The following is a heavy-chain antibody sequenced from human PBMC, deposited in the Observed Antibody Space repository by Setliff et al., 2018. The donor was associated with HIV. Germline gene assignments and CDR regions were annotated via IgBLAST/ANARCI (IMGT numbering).Heavy chain of an antibody. Sequence: GASVKVSCKASGYTFTGYYMHWVRQAPGQGLEWMGWINPNNGGTNYAQKFQGRVTITADKSTSTAYMELSSLRSEDTAVYYCARDYYFKDVWGQGTTVTVSS. J-gene: IGHJ6*02. CDR3: ARDYYFKDV. D-gene: IGHD3-22*01. CDR1: GYTFTGYY. CDR2: INPNNGGT. V-gene: IGHV1-2*02.